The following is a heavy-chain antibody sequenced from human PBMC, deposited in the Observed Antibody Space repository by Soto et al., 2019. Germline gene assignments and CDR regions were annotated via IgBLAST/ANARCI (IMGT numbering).Heavy chain of an antibody. J-gene: IGHJ4*02. D-gene: IGHD2-2*01. CDR2: IRHYNFNT. CDR1: GYTFTSYG. Sequence: ASVKVSCKASGYTFTSYGISWVRQAPGHGLEWMGWIRHYNFNTNYAQKFQDRVIMTSDISTSTAYMELRSLKSDDTAVYYCATLYCSSATCQLDYWGQGTLVTVSS. V-gene: IGHV1-18*01. CDR3: ATLYCSSATCQLDY.